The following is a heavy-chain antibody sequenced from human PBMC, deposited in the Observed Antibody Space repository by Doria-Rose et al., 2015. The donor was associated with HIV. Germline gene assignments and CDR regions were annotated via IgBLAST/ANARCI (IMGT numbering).Heavy chain of an antibody. CDR2: TYYTGTS. J-gene: IGHJ4*02. CDR1: GASVSSRGYY. V-gene: IGHV4-31*03. D-gene: IGHD3-3*01. CDR3: ARMGSYRELDY. Sequence: QESGPGLVKPSETLSLTCIVSGASVSSRGYYWNWIRQVPGKGLESLGYTYYTGTSDYSPSLKSRLNMAVDTSKNQFSLKLSFVTVADTAVYYCARMGSYRELDYWGQGALVIVSA.